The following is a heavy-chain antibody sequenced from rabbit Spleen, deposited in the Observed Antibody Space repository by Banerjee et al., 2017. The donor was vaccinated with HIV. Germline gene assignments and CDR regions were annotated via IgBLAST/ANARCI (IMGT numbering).Heavy chain of an antibody. V-gene: IGHV1S40*01. CDR1: GFTMSSSDW. CDR3: ARFYAGYGDFGYAAM. Sequence: QSLEESGGDLVKPGASLTLTCTASGFTMSSSDWIYWVRQAPGKGLEWIGYIDPIFGTTYYASWAKGRFTISKTSSTTMTLQMTSLTDADTATYFCARFYAGYGDFGYAAMWGQGTLVTVS. CDR2: IDPIFGTT. J-gene: IGHJ4*01. D-gene: IGHD7-1*01.